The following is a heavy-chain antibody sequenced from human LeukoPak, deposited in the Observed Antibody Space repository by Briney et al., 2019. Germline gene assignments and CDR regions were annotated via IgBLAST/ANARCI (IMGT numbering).Heavy chain of an antibody. D-gene: IGHD4/OR15-4a*01. CDR1: GFTFSSYG. V-gene: IGHV3-23*01. J-gene: IGHJ4*02. CDR3: ARRAGAYSHPYDY. CDR2: ISGSGGST. Sequence: GGSLRLSCAASGFTFSSYGMSWVRQAPGKGLEWVSAISGSGGSTYYADSVKGRFTISRDNAKNTLYLQMNSLRAEDTAVYYCARRAGAYSHPYDYWGQGTLVTVSS.